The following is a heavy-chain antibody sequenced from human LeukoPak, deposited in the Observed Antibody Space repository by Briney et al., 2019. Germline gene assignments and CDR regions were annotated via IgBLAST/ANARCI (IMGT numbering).Heavy chain of an antibody. D-gene: IGHD4-17*01. CDR1: GGTFSSYA. CDR3: ARGPPTVPNFDY. Sequence: SVKVSCKASGGTFSSYAISWVRQAPGQGLGWMGGIIPIFGTANYAQKFQGRVTITADKSTSTAYMELSSLRSEDTAVYYCARGPPTVPNFDYWGQGTLVTVSS. CDR2: IIPIFGTA. J-gene: IGHJ4*02. V-gene: IGHV1-69*06.